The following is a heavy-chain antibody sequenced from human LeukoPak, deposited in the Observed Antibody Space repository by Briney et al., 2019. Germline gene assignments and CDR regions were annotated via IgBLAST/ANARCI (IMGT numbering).Heavy chain of an antibody. CDR3: TTFFRLYGMDV. J-gene: IGHJ6*02. Sequence: GGSLRLSCAASGFNFNNAWMSWVRQAPGKGLEWVGRIKSEGSGGTTDYAAPVKGRFTISRDDSKNTLYLQMNSLKTEDTAVYYCTTFFRLYGMDVWGQGTTVTVSS. CDR1: GFNFNNAW. V-gene: IGHV3-15*01. D-gene: IGHD3-3*01. CDR2: IKSEGSGGTT.